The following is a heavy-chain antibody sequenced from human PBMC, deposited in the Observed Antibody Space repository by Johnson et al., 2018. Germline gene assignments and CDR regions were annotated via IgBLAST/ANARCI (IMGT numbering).Heavy chain of an antibody. D-gene: IGHD2-8*01. V-gene: IGHV3-30-3*01. J-gene: IGHJ3*02. CDR2: ISYDGSNK. CDR1: GFTFSSYA. CDR3: AGDRVSYFDAFDI. Sequence: QVQLVQSGGGVVQPGRSLRLSCAASGFTFSSYAMHWVRQAPGKGLEWVAVISYDGSNKYYADSVKGRFTISRDNSKNTLYLQMNSLRAEDTAGYYCAGDRVSYFDAFDIWGQGTMVTVSS.